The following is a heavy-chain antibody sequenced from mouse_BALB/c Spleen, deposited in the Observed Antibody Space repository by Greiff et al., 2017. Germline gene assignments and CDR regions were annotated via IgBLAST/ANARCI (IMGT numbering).Heavy chain of an antibody. Sequence: VQLQQSGAELVKPGASVKSSCTASGFNIKDTYMHWVKQRPEQGLEWIGRIDPANGNTKYDPKFQGKATITADTSSNTAYLQLSSLTSEDTAVYYCAIIYYGNYEDAMDYWGQGTSVTVSS. V-gene: IGHV14-3*02. CDR2: IDPANGNT. D-gene: IGHD2-1*01. J-gene: IGHJ4*01. CDR3: AIIYYGNYEDAMDY. CDR1: GFNIKDTY.